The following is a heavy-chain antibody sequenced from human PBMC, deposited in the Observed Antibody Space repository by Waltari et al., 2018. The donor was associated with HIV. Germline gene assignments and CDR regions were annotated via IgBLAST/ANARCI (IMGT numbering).Heavy chain of an antibody. D-gene: IGHD2-15*01. CDR3: ARLDCSGGTCSPFDP. V-gene: IGHV4-39*01. J-gene: IGHJ5*02. CDR2: LYYTGNT. Sequence: QLQLQESGPGLVKPSETLSLTCPVPGAPVFRSVSYWGWIRQPPGRGLEWIGTLYYTGNTYYNPSLQSRVTISVGVSKNQFSLKLGSVSASDTAVYYCARLDCSGGTCSPFDPWGQGTLVTVSS. CDR1: GAPVFRSVSY.